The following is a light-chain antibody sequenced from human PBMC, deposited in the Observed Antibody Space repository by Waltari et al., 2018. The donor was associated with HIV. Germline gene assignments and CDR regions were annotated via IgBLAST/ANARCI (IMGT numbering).Light chain of an antibody. Sequence: DIQLTQSPSFLSASVGDRVTITFRASQGISSYLAWYQQKPGKAPKRLIYTASSLQSGVPSRFSGSGSVTEFTLTISSLQPQDFATYYCLQHNTYPWTFGQGTKVEMK. CDR3: LQHNTYPWT. V-gene: IGKV1-9*01. CDR1: QGISSY. CDR2: TAS. J-gene: IGKJ1*01.